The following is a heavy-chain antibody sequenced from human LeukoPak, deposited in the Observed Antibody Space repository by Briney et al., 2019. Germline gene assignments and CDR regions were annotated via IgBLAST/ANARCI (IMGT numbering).Heavy chain of an antibody. CDR1: GGSVSSGSYY. CDR3: ARDVGYCSSTSCAWVTDY. J-gene: IGHJ4*02. D-gene: IGHD2-2*01. Sequence: PSETLSLTCTVSGGSVSSGSYYWSWIRQPPGKGLEWIGYIYYSGSTYYNPSLKSRVTISVDTSKNQFSLKLSSVTAADTAVYYCARDVGYCSSTSCAWVTDYWGQGTLVTVSS. V-gene: IGHV4-61*01. CDR2: IYYSGST.